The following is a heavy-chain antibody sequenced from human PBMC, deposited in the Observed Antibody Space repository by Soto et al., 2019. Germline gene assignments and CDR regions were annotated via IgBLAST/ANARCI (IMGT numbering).Heavy chain of an antibody. D-gene: IGHD4-17*01. CDR2: IYHSAST. Sequence: SETLSLTCAVSGGSISSGDYSWSWIRQPPGKGLEWIGYIYHSASTYYNPSLKSRVTILVDRSKNHFSLKMSSVTAADTAVYYCARVHYDDYSLDFDYWGQGALVTVSS. CDR3: ARVHYDDYSLDFDY. CDR1: GGSISSGDYS. V-gene: IGHV4-30-2*01. J-gene: IGHJ4*02.